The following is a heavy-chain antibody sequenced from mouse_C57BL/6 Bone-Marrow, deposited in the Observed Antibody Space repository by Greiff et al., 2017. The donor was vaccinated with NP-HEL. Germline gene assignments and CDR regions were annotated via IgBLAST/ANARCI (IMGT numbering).Heavy chain of an antibody. D-gene: IGHD2-12*01. CDR2: INPNNGGT. CDR1: GYTFTDYN. Sequence: EVQLQQSGPELVKPGASVKIPCKASGYTFTDYNMDWVKQSHGKSLEWIGDINPNNGGTIYNQKFKGKATLTVDKSSSTAYMELRSLTSEDTAVYYCARLRRGVYYYAMDYWGQGTSVTVSS. V-gene: IGHV1-18*01. CDR3: ARLRRGVYYYAMDY. J-gene: IGHJ4*01.